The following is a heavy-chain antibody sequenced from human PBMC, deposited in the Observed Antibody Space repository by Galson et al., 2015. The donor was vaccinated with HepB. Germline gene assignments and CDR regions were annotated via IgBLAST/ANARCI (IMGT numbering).Heavy chain of an antibody. J-gene: IGHJ4*02. CDR3: ATGSQPPTYEVQFDY. CDR1: GFAFSSYG. Sequence: SLRLSCAASGFAFSSYGMNWVRQAPGKGLEWVSGISGSDGTTYYADSVKGRFTISRDNSKTALYLQMSSLTAEDTAVYYCATGSQPPTYEVQFDYWGQGALVTVSS. D-gene: IGHD3-10*01. CDR2: ISGSDGTT. V-gene: IGHV3-23*01.